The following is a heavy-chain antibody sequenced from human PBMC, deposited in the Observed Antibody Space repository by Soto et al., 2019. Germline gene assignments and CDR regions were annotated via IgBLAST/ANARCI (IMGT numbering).Heavy chain of an antibody. Sequence: QVQLVESGGGVVQPGRSLRLSCAASGFIFSTYTMHWVRQAPGKGLEWVAVISYDGSNKYYADSVKGRFTISRDNSRNTLYLQMNSLRAEDTAVYYCVRDSSTIDYWGQGPLVTVSS. D-gene: IGHD1-1*01. CDR3: VRDSSTIDY. V-gene: IGHV3-30-3*01. CDR1: GFIFSTYT. CDR2: ISYDGSNK. J-gene: IGHJ4*02.